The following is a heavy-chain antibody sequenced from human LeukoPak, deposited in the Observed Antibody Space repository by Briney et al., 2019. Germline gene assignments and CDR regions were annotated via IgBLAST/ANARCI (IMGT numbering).Heavy chain of an antibody. J-gene: IGHJ4*02. Sequence: GSVKVSCKASGYTFTSYGISWVRQAPGQGLEWMGWISAYNGNTIYAQKLQGRVTMTTDTSTSTAYMELRSLRSDDTAVYYCARDTGDRPRVSFDYWGQGTLVTVSS. D-gene: IGHD3-16*01. CDR2: ISAYNGNT. V-gene: IGHV1-18*01. CDR3: ARDTGDRPRVSFDY. CDR1: GYTFTSYG.